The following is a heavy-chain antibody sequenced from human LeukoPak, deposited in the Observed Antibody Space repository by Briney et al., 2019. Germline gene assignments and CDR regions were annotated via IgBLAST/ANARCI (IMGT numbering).Heavy chain of an antibody. V-gene: IGHV3-48*03. CDR2: IDGSGGTI. Sequence: GGSLRLSCVVSTFTFSSYEMNWVRQAPGKGLEWVSYIDGSGGTIYYAGFVKGRFTISRDNARNSLYLQMNSLRAEDTAVYYCAHLGDIRGWYFDPWGQGTLVTVSS. CDR1: TFTFSSYE. D-gene: IGHD6-19*01. CDR3: AHLGDIRGWYFDP. J-gene: IGHJ5*02.